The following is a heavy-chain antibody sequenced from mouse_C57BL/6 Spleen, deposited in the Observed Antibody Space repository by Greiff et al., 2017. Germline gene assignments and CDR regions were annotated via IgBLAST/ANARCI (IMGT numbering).Heavy chain of an antibody. Sequence: QVQLKQSGAELARPGASVKLSCKASGYTFTSYGISWVKQRTGQGLEWIGEIYPRSGNTYYNEKFKGKATLTADKSSSTAYMELRSLTSEDSAVYFCAREDDGYADYWGQGTTLTVSS. CDR1: GYTFTSYG. D-gene: IGHD2-3*01. CDR3: AREDDGYADY. V-gene: IGHV1-81*01. J-gene: IGHJ2*01. CDR2: IYPRSGNT.